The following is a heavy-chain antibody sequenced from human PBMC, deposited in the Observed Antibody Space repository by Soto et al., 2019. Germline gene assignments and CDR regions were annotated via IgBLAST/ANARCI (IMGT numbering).Heavy chain of an antibody. Sequence: VQLVDSGGGVVQPGRSLRLSCAAYGFTFSNNAMDWVRQAPGKGLEWVAVISYDGSNKYIAESVKGRFTISRDNSKNTLFLQMNSLRAEDTAVYYCARGTTTSAFSAMDVWGQGTTVTVSS. V-gene: IGHV3-30-3*01. J-gene: IGHJ6*02. D-gene: IGHD1-1*01. CDR2: ISYDGSNK. CDR3: ARGTTTSAFSAMDV. CDR1: GFTFSNNA.